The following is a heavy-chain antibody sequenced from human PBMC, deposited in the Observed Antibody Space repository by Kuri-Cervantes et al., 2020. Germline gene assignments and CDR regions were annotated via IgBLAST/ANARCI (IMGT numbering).Heavy chain of an antibody. J-gene: IGHJ4*02. V-gene: IGHV3-30*18. CDR1: GFTSSSYG. CDR3: AKDPRGGYGTSYFDY. CDR2: ISNDGSKK. Sequence: GGSRRLSCEASGFTSSSYGMPWVRQAPGKGLEGVAVISNDGSKKYYADSVKGRFTISRNNSMNTLYLQMNSLRAEETAVYYCAKDPRGGYGTSYFDYWGQGTLVTVSS. D-gene: IGHD1-1*01.